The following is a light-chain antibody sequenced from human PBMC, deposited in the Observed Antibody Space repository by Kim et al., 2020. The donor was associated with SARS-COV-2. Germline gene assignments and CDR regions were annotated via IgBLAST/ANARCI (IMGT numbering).Light chain of an antibody. CDR3: QVWDSSSDHPVL. V-gene: IGLV3-21*03. J-gene: IGLJ2*01. CDR1: HIGSGC. Sequence: PGKTARMTCVGNHIGSGCGQWYQQKPGQAPVLDVYDNTDRPSGISERVSGSNSGNTATLTNTRVGGGDEADYYCQVWDSSSDHPVLFGGGTQLAVL. CDR2: DNT.